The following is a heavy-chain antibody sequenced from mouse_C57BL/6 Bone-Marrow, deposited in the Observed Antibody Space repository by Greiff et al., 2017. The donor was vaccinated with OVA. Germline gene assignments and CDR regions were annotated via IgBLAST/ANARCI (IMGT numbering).Heavy chain of an antibody. Sequence: DVKLVESGGDLVKPGGSLKLSCAASGFTFSSYGMSWVRQTPDKRLEWVATISSGGSYTYYPDSVKGRFTISRDNAKNTLYLQMSSLKSEDTAMYYCARHPFYYDGSYWYFDFWGTGTTVTVSS. J-gene: IGHJ1*03. CDR2: ISSGGSYT. CDR3: ARHPFYYDGSYWYFDF. CDR1: GFTFSSYG. V-gene: IGHV5-6*02. D-gene: IGHD1-1*01.